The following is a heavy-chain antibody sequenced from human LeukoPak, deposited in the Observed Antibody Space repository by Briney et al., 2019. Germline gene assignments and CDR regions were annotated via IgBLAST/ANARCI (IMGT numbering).Heavy chain of an antibody. V-gene: IGHV3-7*05. CDR2: IKQDGSEQ. CDR1: GFTFSSYW. J-gene: IGHJ4*02. D-gene: IGHD3-16*01. CDR3: ARLGRYADY. Sequence: GGSLRLSCAASGFTFSSYWMTWVRQAPGKGLEWVANIKQDGSEQYYVDSVRGRFTISRDNSKNTLYLQMNSLRAEDTAVYYCARLGRYADYWGQGTLVTVSS.